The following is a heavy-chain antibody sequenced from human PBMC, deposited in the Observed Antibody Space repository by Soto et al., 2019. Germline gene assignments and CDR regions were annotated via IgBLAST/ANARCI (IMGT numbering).Heavy chain of an antibody. V-gene: IGHV4-34*10. CDR3: ARSSGGNFGIIIEGSNWFDP. Sequence: SETLSLTCAVYGGSFSGYYWSWIRQPPGKGLEWIGEINHSGSTNYNPSLKSRVTMTRDTSRSTVYMELSSLRSDDTAIYYCARSSGGNFGIIIEGSNWFDPWGQGTLVTVSS. CDR2: INHSGST. J-gene: IGHJ5*02. D-gene: IGHD3-3*01. CDR1: GGSFSGYY.